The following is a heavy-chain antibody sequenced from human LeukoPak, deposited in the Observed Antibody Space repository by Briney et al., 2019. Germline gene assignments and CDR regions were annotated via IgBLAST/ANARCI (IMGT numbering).Heavy chain of an antibody. J-gene: IGHJ4*02. CDR3: ARGLGGTGDH. Sequence: GGSLRLSCAASGFIFSDYWMHWVRQAPGKGLVWVSRLNSDGSSTIYADSVKGRFTISRDNAKSTLYLQMNSLRAEDTAVYYCARGLGGTGDHWGQGTLVTVSS. D-gene: IGHD3-10*01. V-gene: IGHV3-74*01. CDR1: GFIFSDYW. CDR2: LNSDGSST.